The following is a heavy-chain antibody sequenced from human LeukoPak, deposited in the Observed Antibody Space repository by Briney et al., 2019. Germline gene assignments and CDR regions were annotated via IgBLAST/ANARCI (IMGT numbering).Heavy chain of an antibody. Sequence: GASVKVSCKASGYTFTGYYMHWVRQAPGQGLEWMGWINPNSGGTNYAQKFQGRVTMTRDTSISTAYMELSRLRSDDTAVYYCALLDSSGYRHWFDPWGQGTLVTVSS. D-gene: IGHD3-22*01. CDR3: ALLDSSGYRHWFDP. CDR2: INPNSGGT. V-gene: IGHV1-2*02. CDR1: GYTFTGYY. J-gene: IGHJ5*02.